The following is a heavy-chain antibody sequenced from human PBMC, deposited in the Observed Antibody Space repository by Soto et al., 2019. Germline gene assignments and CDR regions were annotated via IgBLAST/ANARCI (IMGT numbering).Heavy chain of an antibody. CDR3: TRRYNWNDNYFDT. J-gene: IGHJ5*02. V-gene: IGHV4-39*01. Sequence: PSETLSLTCTVSGASISVHSYYWTWIRQPPGRGLEWIGSSYYSGTTYFNPSLKSRATISVDTSKNQFSLRLTSVTAADTAIYYCTRRYNWNDNYFDTWGPGALVTV. CDR2: SYYSGTT. D-gene: IGHD1-20*01. CDR1: GASISVHSYY.